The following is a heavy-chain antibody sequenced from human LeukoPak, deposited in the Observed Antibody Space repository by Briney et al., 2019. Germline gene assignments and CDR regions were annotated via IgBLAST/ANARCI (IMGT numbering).Heavy chain of an antibody. J-gene: IGHJ2*01. CDR3: APRNGYDYRWFFDL. V-gene: IGHV4-34*01. Sequence: SETLSLTCAVYGGSFSGYYWSWIRQPPGKGLEWIGEINHIGGTNYNPSLKSRVTISLDTSKSQFSLKLSSVTAADTVVYYCAPRNGYDYRWFFDLWGRGTLVTVSS. D-gene: IGHD5-12*01. CDR1: GGSFSGYY. CDR2: INHIGGT.